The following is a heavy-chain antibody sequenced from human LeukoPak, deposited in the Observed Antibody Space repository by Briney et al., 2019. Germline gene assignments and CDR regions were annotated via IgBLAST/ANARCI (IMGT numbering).Heavy chain of an antibody. CDR1: GGSLSSGSYY. J-gene: IGHJ6*03. CDR2: IYTSGST. CDR3: ARGGGYYYDSSGYDKLVNYMDV. D-gene: IGHD3-22*01. Sequence: SQTLSLTCNVSGGSLSSGSYYWRWVRQPAGTGLERIGRIYTSGSTNYNPSLKRRDTISVDTSKKQCSLKLSSVTAADTAVYYCARGGGYYYDSSGYDKLVNYMDVWGKGTTVTVSS. V-gene: IGHV4-61*02.